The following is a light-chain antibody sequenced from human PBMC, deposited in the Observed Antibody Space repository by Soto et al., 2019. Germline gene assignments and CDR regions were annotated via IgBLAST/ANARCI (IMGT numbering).Light chain of an antibody. V-gene: IGKV3-15*01. CDR2: GAS. Sequence: EIVMTQSPATLSVSPGERATLSCRASQSVSSNLARYQQKPGQAPRLLIYGASTRATGIPARFSGSGSGTEFTLTISSLQSEDFAVYYCQQYNNWRRTFGQGTKVEIK. CDR1: QSVSSN. CDR3: QQYNNWRRT. J-gene: IGKJ1*01.